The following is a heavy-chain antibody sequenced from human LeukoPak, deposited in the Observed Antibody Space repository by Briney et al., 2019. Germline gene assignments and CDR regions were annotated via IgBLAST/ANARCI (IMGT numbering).Heavy chain of an antibody. CDR1: GFTVSSNY. D-gene: IGHD6-13*01. J-gene: IGHJ4*02. V-gene: IGHV3-23*01. CDR2: ISGSGGST. CDR3: AKAPYSSSWYYFDY. Sequence: GGSLRLSCAASGFTVSSNYMSWVRQAPGKGLEWVSAISGSGGSTYYADSVKGRFTISRDNSKNTLYLQMNSLRAEDTAVYYCAKAPYSSSWYYFDYWGQGTLVTVSS.